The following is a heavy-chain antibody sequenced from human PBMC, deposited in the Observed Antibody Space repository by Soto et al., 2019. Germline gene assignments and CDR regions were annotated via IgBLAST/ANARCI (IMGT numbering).Heavy chain of an antibody. CDR3: ARESGFFSGSWQRFYDY. CDR2: IIPIFGTA. J-gene: IGHJ4*02. Sequence: GPSVKVSCKASGGTFSSYAISWVRQAPGQGLEWMGGIIPIFGTANYAQKFQGRVTITADESTSTAYMELSSLRSEDTAVYYCARESGFFSGSWQRFYDYWGQGTLVTVSS. D-gene: IGHD6-13*01. V-gene: IGHV1-69*13. CDR1: GGTFSSYA.